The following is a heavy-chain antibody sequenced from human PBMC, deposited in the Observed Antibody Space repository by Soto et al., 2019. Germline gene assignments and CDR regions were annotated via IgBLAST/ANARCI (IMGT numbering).Heavy chain of an antibody. CDR1: GGSISSCGYS. D-gene: IGHD6-13*01. V-gene: IGHV4-30-2*01. J-gene: IGHJ4*02. Sequence: SETLSLTCAVSGGSISSCGYSWSWIRQPPGKGLEWIGYIYHSGSTYYNPSLKSRVTISVDRSKNQFSLKLSSVTAADTAVYYCARGSAAGTKSPFDYWGQGTLVTVSS. CDR2: IYHSGST. CDR3: ARGSAAGTKSPFDY.